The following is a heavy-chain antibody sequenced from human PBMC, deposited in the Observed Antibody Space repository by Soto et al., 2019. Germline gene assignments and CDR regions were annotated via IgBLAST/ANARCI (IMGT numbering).Heavy chain of an antibody. CDR3: AREYANSPEDFDF. V-gene: IGHV1-18*01. D-gene: IGHD2-2*01. Sequence: ASVKVSCKASGYTSTNYVFSWIRQAPGQGREWMGWMSAYNRDSVYAQKFQGRVTLTADTSTTTAYMELRSLTSDDTAVFYCAREYANSPEDFDFWGQGALVTVSS. CDR2: MSAYNRDS. CDR1: GYTSTNYV. J-gene: IGHJ4*02.